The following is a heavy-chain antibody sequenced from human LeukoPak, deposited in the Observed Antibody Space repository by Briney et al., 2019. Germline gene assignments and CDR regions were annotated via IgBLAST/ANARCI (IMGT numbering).Heavy chain of an antibody. CDR1: GGSFSSSYY. D-gene: IGHD3-22*01. Sequence: PSETLSLTCTVSGGSFSSSYYWGWIRQPPGKGLEWIGSVYYSGSTYYNPSLRSRLTISADTSKNQFSLNLSSVTAADTAVYYCARIFNYYDGSGYAFDAFDIWGQGTMVTVSS. V-gene: IGHV4-39*07. CDR2: VYYSGST. J-gene: IGHJ3*02. CDR3: ARIFNYYDGSGYAFDAFDI.